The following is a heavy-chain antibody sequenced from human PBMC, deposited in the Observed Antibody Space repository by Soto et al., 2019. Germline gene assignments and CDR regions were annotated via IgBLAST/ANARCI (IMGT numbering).Heavy chain of an antibody. CDR1: GGSVSSGDYF. Sequence: PSETLSLTCTVSGGSVSSGDYFWSWIRQPPGKGLEWIGYIYDSGSSYYNPSLKSRVTMSVDTSKNQFSLKPRSVTAADTAMYYCAREKGYISGPKNFDSWGQGTLVTVSS. D-gene: IGHD5-12*01. CDR3: AREKGYISGPKNFDS. CDR2: IYDSGSS. V-gene: IGHV4-30-4*01. J-gene: IGHJ4*02.